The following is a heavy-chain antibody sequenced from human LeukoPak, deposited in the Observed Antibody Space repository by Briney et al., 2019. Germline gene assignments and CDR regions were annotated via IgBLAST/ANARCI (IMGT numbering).Heavy chain of an antibody. V-gene: IGHV3-23*01. J-gene: IGHJ5*02. Sequence: PGGSLRLSCVASGFTFSNYAMSWVRQAPGKGLELVSGIYGSDDKTVYGDAVKGRFTVSRDNSKNTLYLQMNSLRADDTAVYYCAKTQGYYDAWGQGALVTVSS. D-gene: IGHD2-15*01. CDR1: GFTFSNYA. CDR3: AKTQGYYDA. CDR2: IYGSDDKT.